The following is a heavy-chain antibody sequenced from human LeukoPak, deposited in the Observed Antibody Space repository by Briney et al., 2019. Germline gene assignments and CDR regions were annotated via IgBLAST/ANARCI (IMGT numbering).Heavy chain of an antibody. Sequence: SQTLSLTCAISGDSVSSNSAAWNWIRQSPSRGLEWLGRTYYRSKWYNDYAVSVKSRITINPDTSKNQFSLQLNSVTPEDTAMYYCATLAPMRYSSGWYLSRFDCWGQGTLVTVSS. CDR1: GDSVSSNSAA. D-gene: IGHD6-19*01. CDR3: ATLAPMRYSSGWYLSRFDC. J-gene: IGHJ4*02. V-gene: IGHV6-1*01. CDR2: TYYRSKWYN.